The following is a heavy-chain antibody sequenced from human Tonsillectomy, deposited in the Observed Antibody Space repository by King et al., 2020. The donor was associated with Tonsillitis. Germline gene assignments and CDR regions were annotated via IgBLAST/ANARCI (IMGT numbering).Heavy chain of an antibody. CDR1: GFTVSSYS. Sequence: VQLVESGGGLVKPGGSLRLSCAASGFTVSSYSMNWVRQAPGKGLEWVSSISSSSSYIYYADSVKGRFTISRDNAKNPLYLQMNSLRAEDTAVYYCARDDADSSGDVFDIWGQGTMVTVSS. J-gene: IGHJ3*02. CDR3: ARDDADSSGDVFDI. V-gene: IGHV3-21*01. D-gene: IGHD2-15*01. CDR2: ISSSSSYI.